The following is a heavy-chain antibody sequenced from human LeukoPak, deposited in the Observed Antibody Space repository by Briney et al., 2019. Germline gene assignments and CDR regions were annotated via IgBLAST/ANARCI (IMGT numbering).Heavy chain of an antibody. Sequence: ASVNVSCKASGYTFTSYGISWVRQAPGQGLEWMGWISAYNGNTNYAQKLQGRVTMTTDTSTSTAYMELRSLRSDDTAVYYCAREWEYCSSTSCSSFDIWGQGTMVTVSS. J-gene: IGHJ3*02. CDR1: GYTFTSYG. V-gene: IGHV1-18*01. D-gene: IGHD2-2*01. CDR2: ISAYNGNT. CDR3: AREWEYCSSTSCSSFDI.